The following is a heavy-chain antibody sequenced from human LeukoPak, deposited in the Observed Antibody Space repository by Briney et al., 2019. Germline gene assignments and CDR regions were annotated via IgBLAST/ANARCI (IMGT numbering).Heavy chain of an antibody. CDR1: GGTFSSYA. Sequence: ASVKVSCKASGGTFSSYAISWVRQAPGQGLEWMGGIIPIFGTANYAQKFQGRVTITADKSTSTAYMELSSLRSEDTAVYYCARVMNREGTNYWGQGTPVTVSS. CDR2: IIPIFGTA. CDR3: ARVMNREGTNY. J-gene: IGHJ4*02. D-gene: IGHD1-14*01. V-gene: IGHV1-69*06.